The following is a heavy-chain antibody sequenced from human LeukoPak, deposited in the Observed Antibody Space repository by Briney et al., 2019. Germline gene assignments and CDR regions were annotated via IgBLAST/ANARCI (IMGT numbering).Heavy chain of an antibody. CDR1: GFMLSSTW. Sequence: GGSLRLSCAASGFMLSSTWMHWVRQAPGKGLVWVSRINSDATNTSYADSVRGRFTISRDNSKNTLSLQMNTLRAEDTATFYCAKNYYDSSGRGNDAFDVWGQGTMVTVSS. J-gene: IGHJ3*01. CDR2: INSDATNT. D-gene: IGHD3-22*01. V-gene: IGHV3-74*01. CDR3: AKNYYDSSGRGNDAFDV.